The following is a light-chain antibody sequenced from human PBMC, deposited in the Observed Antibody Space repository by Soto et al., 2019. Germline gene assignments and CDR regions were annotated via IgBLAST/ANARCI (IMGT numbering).Light chain of an antibody. J-gene: IGKJ1*01. CDR2: AAS. CDR3: QQANSFPWT. CDR1: QSISSY. Sequence: DIQMTQSPSSLSASVGDRVTITCLASQSISSYLNWYQQKPGKAPKLLIYAASSLQSGVPSRFSGSGSGTDFTLTISSLQPEDFATYYCQQANSFPWTFGQGTKVDI. V-gene: IGKV1-39*01.